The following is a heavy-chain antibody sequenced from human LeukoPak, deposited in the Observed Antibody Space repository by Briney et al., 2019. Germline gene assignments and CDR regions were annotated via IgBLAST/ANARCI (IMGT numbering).Heavy chain of an antibody. CDR3: ARAGIADPEDYYYYGMDV. V-gene: IGHV4-30-4*08. D-gene: IGHD6-13*01. Sequence: SQTLSLTCTVSGGSISSGDYYWSWIRQPPGKGLEWIGEINHSGSTNYNPSLKSRVTISVDTSKNQFSLELSSVTAADTAVYYCARAGIADPEDYYYYGMDVWGQGTTVTVSS. CDR1: GGSISSGDYY. CDR2: INHSGST. J-gene: IGHJ6*02.